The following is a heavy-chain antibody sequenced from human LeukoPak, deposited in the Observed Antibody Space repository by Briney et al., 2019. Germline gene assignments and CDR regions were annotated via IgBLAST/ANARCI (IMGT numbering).Heavy chain of an antibody. Sequence: GGSLRLSCAASGFTFSSYSMNWVRQAPGKGLEWVAVISYDGSNKYYADSVKGRFTISRDNSKNTLYLQMNSLRAEDTAVYYCAKSRYYYDSSGYWDYWGQGTLVTVSS. D-gene: IGHD3-22*01. V-gene: IGHV3-30*18. CDR1: GFTFSSYS. CDR2: ISYDGSNK. J-gene: IGHJ4*02. CDR3: AKSRYYYDSSGYWDY.